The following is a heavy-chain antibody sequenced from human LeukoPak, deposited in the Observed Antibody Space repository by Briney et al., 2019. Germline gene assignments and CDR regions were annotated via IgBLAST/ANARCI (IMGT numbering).Heavy chain of an antibody. Sequence: PGGSLRLSCAAFGFTFSTYAMSWVRQAPGKGLECVSALSGNGNTIYYADSVKGRFTISRDNSKNTLSLQMNSLRAEDTAVYYCAREAYGGNSDLDSWGQGTLVTVSS. CDR1: GFTFSTYA. D-gene: IGHD4-23*01. CDR3: AREAYGGNSDLDS. J-gene: IGHJ4*02. V-gene: IGHV3-23*01. CDR2: LSGNGNTI.